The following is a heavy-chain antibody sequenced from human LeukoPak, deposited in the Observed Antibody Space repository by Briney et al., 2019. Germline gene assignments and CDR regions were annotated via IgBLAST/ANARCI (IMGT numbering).Heavy chain of an antibody. CDR3: ARDHYGGNLGRAFDI. V-gene: IGHV3-30-3*01. D-gene: IGHD4-23*01. CDR1: GFTFSSDA. Sequence: GSLRLSFSGSGFTFSSDAMHWGRQAPGQGLGWGTIISFDGSNKYYADSVKGRFTISRDNSKNTLYLQMNSLRADDTAVYYCARDHYGGNLGRAFDIWGQGTMVTVSS. J-gene: IGHJ3*02. CDR2: ISFDGSNK.